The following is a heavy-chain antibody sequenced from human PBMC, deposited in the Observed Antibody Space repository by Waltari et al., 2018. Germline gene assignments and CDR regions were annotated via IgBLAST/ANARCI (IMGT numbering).Heavy chain of an antibody. CDR2: ISSSSSYL. D-gene: IGHD3-10*01. V-gene: IGHV3-21*01. Sequence: EVQLVESGGGLVKPGGSLRLSCAASGFTFSSYSMNWVRQAPGKGLGWVSSISSSSSYLYYADSVKGRFTISRDNAKNSLYLQMNSLRAEDTAVYYCARDLLGWFADYWGQGTLVTVSS. J-gene: IGHJ4*02. CDR3: ARDLLGWFADY. CDR1: GFTFSSYS.